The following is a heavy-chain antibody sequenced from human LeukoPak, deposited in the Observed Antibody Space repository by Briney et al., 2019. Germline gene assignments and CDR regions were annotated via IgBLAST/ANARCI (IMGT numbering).Heavy chain of an antibody. CDR2: ISGSGGST. Sequence: GGSPRLSCAASGFTFSSYAMSWVRQAPGKGLEWVSAISGSGGSTYYADSVKGRFTISRDNSKNTLYLQMNSLRAEDTAVYYCAKSVDSRYYDFWSGPYWGQGTLVTVSS. J-gene: IGHJ4*02. D-gene: IGHD3-3*01. CDR1: GFTFSSYA. CDR3: AKSVDSRYYDFWSGPY. V-gene: IGHV3-23*01.